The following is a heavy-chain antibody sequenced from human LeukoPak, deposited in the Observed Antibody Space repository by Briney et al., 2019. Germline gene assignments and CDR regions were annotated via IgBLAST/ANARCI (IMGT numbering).Heavy chain of an antibody. V-gene: IGHV3-53*01. D-gene: IGHD6-19*01. CDR2: IYSGGST. Sequence: PGGSLRLSCAASGFTVSSNYMSWVRQAPGKGLEWVSVIYSGGSTYYADSVKGRFTISRDNSKNTLYLQMNSLRAEDTAVYHCASGGSGWYYYFDYWGQGTLVTVSS. CDR1: GFTVSSNY. CDR3: ASGGSGWYYYFDY. J-gene: IGHJ4*02.